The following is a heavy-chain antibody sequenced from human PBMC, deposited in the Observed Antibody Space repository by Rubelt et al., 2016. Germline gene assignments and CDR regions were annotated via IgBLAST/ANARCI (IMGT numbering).Heavy chain of an antibody. CDR3: ARHRGSYPYYYGMDV. J-gene: IGHJ6*02. D-gene: IGHD1-26*01. CDR2: IYHSGST. V-gene: IGHV4-4*02. Sequence: QVQLQESGPGLVKPSGTLSLTCAVSGGSISSSNWWSWVRQPLGKGLEWIGEIYHSGSTNYNPSLNGRVTIPVDTSKNQFSLKLSSVTAADTAVYYCARHRGSYPYYYGMDVWGQGTTVTVSS. CDR1: GGSISSSNW.